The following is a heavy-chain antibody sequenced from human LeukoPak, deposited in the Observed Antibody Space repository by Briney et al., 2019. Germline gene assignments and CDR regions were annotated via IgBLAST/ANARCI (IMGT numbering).Heavy chain of an antibody. J-gene: IGHJ4*02. CDR3: ARVAIAAAGFYFDY. D-gene: IGHD6-13*01. V-gene: IGHV1-18*01. Sequence: AASVKVSCKASGYTFTSYGISWVRQAPGQGLEWMGWISAYNGNTNYAQKLQGRVTMTTDTSTSTAYMELRSLRSDDTAVYYCARVAIAAAGFYFDYWGQGTLVTVSS. CDR1: GYTFTSYG. CDR2: ISAYNGNT.